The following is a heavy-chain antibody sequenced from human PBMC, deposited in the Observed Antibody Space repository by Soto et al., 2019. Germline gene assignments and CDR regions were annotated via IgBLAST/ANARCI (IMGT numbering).Heavy chain of an antibody. CDR2: ISYDSTKT. Sequence: QVHLVESGGGVVRPGRSLRLACEASGFTFNSYGMHWVRQGPGNGLEWVAFISYDSTKTYYADSVKGRFTISRDNSNSALYVQMNSQTGEDTAVYYCARTRSAWSDFHYYSLDVWGQGTTVTVSS. V-gene: IGHV3-30*03. J-gene: IGHJ6*02. D-gene: IGHD1-26*01. CDR1: GFTFNSYG. CDR3: ARTRSAWSDFHYYSLDV.